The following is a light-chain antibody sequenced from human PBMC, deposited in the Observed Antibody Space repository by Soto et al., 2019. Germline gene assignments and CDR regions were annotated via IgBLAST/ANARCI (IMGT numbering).Light chain of an antibody. J-gene: IGKJ1*01. CDR1: QSISSY. CDR2: AAS. Sequence: DIQMTQSPSSLSASVGDRVTITCRASQSISSYLNWYQQKPEKAPKLLIYAASSLQSGVSSRFSGSGSGTDFTLTISSLEPEDFATYYCQQSYSTPPLAFGQGTKVEIK. V-gene: IGKV1-39*01. CDR3: QQSYSTPPLA.